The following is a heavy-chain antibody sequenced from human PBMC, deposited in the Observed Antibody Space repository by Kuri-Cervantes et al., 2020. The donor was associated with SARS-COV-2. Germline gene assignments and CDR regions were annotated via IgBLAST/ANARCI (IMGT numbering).Heavy chain of an antibody. CDR1: GYTFTDYY. CDR3: VREKGYCSSTSCYWNRSDAFDI. D-gene: IGHD2-2*01. CDR2: INPNNGAT. V-gene: IGHV1-2*02. J-gene: IGHJ3*02. Sequence: ASVKVFCKASGYTFTDYYMHWVRQAPGQGLEWMGWINPNNGATDNAQKFQGRVTMTLDTSISTAYMELSRLRSDDTAVYYCVREKGYCSSTSCYWNRSDAFDIWGQGTMVTVSS.